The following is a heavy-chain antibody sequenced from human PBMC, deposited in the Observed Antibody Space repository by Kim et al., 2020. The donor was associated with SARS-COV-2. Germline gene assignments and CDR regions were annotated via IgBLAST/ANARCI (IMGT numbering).Heavy chain of an antibody. CDR2: ISYDGSNK. V-gene: IGHV3-30*18. CDR1: GFTFSSYG. J-gene: IGHJ3*02. Sequence: GGSLRLSCAASGFTFSSYGMHWVRQAPGKGLEWVAVISYDGSNKYYADSVKGRFTISRDNSKNTLYLQMNSLRAEDTAVYYCAKGYAFDSWGQGPMVTVSS. CDR3: AKGYAFDS.